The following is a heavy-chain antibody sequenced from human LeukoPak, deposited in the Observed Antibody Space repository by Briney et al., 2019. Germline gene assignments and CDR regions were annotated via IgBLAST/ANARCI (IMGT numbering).Heavy chain of an antibody. D-gene: IGHD3-10*01. CDR1: GGTFSSYA. CDR3: ARDQSRRPQFGEFVNFDY. J-gene: IGHJ4*02. Sequence: GASVKVSCKASGGTFSSYAISWVRQAPGQGLEWMGGIIPIFGTANYAQKFQGRVTITADESTSTAYMELSSLRSEDTAVYYCARDQSRRPQFGEFVNFDYWGQGTLVTVSS. CDR2: IIPIFGTA. V-gene: IGHV1-69*13.